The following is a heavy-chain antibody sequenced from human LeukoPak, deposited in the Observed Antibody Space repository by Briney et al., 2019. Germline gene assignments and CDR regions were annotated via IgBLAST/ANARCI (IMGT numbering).Heavy chain of an antibody. CDR2: IHAGGTT. J-gene: IGHJ3*02. V-gene: IGHV4-4*07. CDR3: ARGFGIQAFDI. Sequence: PSETLSLTCAVSGVSVSSYHWSWIRQPAGKRLEWLGRIHAGGTTNYNPSLDSRVTMSVDTSKNQFSLELRSVTAADTAVYYCARGFGIQAFDIWGQGTMVTVSS. D-gene: IGHD3-16*01. CDR1: GVSVSSYH.